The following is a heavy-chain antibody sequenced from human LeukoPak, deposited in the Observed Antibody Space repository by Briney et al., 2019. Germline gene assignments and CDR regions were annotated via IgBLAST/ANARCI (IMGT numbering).Heavy chain of an antibody. J-gene: IGHJ4*02. CDR3: ARLGAPGTYYYDSSGYYQFDY. CDR1: GGSISSGGYY. D-gene: IGHD3-22*01. V-gene: IGHV4-31*03. Sequence: SQTLSLTCTVSGGSISSGGYYWSWIRQHPGKGLEWIGYIYYSGSTYYNPSLKSRVTISVDTSKNQFSLKLSSVTAADTAVYYCARLGAPGTYYYDSSGYYQFDYWGQGTLVTVSS. CDR2: IYYSGST.